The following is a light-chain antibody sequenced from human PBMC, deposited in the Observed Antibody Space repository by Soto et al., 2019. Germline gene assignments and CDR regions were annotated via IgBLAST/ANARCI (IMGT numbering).Light chain of an antibody. CDR3: QQYNDWPRT. V-gene: IGKV3-15*01. J-gene: IGKJ5*01. Sequence: ELVLTQSPGILSLSPGERATLSCRASQLFSSNLAWYQRRPGQAPRLLIYGSSTRATGVPPRFSGSASGTEFTLTISSLQSEDFGVYYCQQYNDWPRTFGQGTRLEIK. CDR1: QLFSSN. CDR2: GSS.